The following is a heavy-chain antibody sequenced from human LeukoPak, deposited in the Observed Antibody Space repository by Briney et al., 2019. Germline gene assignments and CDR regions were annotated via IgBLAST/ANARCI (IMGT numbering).Heavy chain of an antibody. CDR3: ARVDTAMGSGRYYYYMDV. J-gene: IGHJ6*03. CDR1: GYTFTGYY. Sequence: ASVKVSCKASGYTFTGYYMHWVRQAPGQGLEWMGRINPNSGGTNYAQKFQGRVTMTRDTSISTAYMELSSLRSEDTAVYYCARVDTAMGSGRYYYYMDVWDKGTTVTVPS. CDR2: INPNSGGT. D-gene: IGHD5-18*01. V-gene: IGHV1-2*06.